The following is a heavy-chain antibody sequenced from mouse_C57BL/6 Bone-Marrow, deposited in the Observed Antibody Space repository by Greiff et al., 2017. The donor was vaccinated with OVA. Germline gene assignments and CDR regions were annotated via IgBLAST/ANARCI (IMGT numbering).Heavy chain of an antibody. CDR2: IYPRSGNT. CDR3: ARYNYYYGSSHWYFDV. Sequence: VQLQQSGAELARPGASVKLSCKASGYTFTSYGISWVKQRTGQGLEWIGEIYPRSGNTYYNEKFKGKATLTADKSSSTAYMVLRSLTSEDSAVYFCARYNYYYGSSHWYFDVGGTGTTVTVSS. D-gene: IGHD1-1*01. J-gene: IGHJ1*03. V-gene: IGHV1-81*01. CDR1: GYTFTSYG.